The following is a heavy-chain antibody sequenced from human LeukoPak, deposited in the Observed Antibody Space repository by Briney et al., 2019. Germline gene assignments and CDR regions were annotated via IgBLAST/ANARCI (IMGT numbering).Heavy chain of an antibody. CDR2: IYYSGST. CDR1: GGSISSYY. Sequence: SETLSLTCTVSGGSISSYYWSWIRQPPGKGLEWIGYIYYSGSTNYNPSLKSRVTISVDTSKNQFSLKLSSVTAADTAVYYCATHYGDYVRPYYGMDVWGQGTTVAVSS. J-gene: IGHJ6*02. CDR3: ATHYGDYVRPYYGMDV. V-gene: IGHV4-59*08. D-gene: IGHD4-17*01.